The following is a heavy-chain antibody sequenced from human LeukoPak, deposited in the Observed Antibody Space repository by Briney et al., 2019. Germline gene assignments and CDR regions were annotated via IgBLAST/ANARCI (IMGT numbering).Heavy chain of an antibody. D-gene: IGHD5-24*01. CDR2: IYHSGTT. CDR3: ARRRDGYNSKYFDY. V-gene: IGHV4-38-2*02. J-gene: IGHJ4*02. Sequence: PSETLSLTCTVSGYSISSGYYWGWIRQPPGKGLEWIGSIYHSGTTYYNPSLKSRVTISVDTSKNQFSLKLSSVTAADTAVYYCARRRDGYNSKYFDYWGQGTLVTVSS. CDR1: GYSISSGYY.